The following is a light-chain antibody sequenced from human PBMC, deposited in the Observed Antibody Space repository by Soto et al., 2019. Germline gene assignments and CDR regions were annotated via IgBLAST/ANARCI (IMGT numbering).Light chain of an antibody. J-gene: IGKJ2*01. CDR3: QQYNSYPAT. CDR1: QSISSW. Sequence: DIQMTQSPSTLSASVGDRVTITCRASQSISSWLAWYQQKPGKAPKLLIYKASSLESGVPSRFSGSGSGTEFTLTISSLRPDDFATYYCQQYNSYPATFGQGTKLEIK. V-gene: IGKV1-5*03. CDR2: KAS.